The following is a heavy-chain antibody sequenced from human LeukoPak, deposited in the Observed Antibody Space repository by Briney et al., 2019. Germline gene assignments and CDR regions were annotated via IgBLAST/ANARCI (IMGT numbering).Heavy chain of an antibody. CDR2: IYTGGST. D-gene: IGHD1-26*01. Sequence: KASQTLSLTCTVSGGSISSGSYYWSWIRQPAGKGLEWIGRIYTGGSTNYNPSLKSRVTISVDTSKNQFSLKLSSVTAADTAVYYCARDPQGATHFDYWGQGTLVTVSS. J-gene: IGHJ4*02. CDR1: GGSISSGSYY. V-gene: IGHV4-61*02. CDR3: ARDPQGATHFDY.